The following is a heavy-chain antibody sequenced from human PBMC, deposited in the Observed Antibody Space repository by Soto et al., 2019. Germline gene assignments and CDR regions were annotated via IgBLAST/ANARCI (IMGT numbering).Heavy chain of an antibody. Sequence: ESGGGLVKPGGSLRLSCAASGFTFSNAWMSWVRQAPGKGLEWVGRIKSKTDGGTTDYAAPVKGRFTISRDDSKNTLYLQMNSLKTEDTAVYYCTGEAGYSYGYGFGYFELWGRGTLVTVSS. J-gene: IGHJ2*01. CDR1: GFTFSNAW. D-gene: IGHD5-18*01. V-gene: IGHV3-15*01. CDR3: TGEAGYSYGYGFGYFEL. CDR2: IKSKTDGGTT.